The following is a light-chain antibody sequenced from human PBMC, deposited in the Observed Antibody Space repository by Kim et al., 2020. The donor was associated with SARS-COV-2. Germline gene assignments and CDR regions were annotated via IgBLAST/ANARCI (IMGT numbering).Light chain of an antibody. J-gene: IGKJ4*01. Sequence: EIVLTQSPATLSLSPGETATLSCRASQSVSSTSLAWYQQKPGRAPILLIYGTYIRASGIPDRFSGSGSGRDFSLTISTLEPEDFALYFCQQYGKSPLPLGGGTKGDIK. CDR1: QSVSSTS. CDR3: QQYGKSPLP. CDR2: GTY. V-gene: IGKV3-20*01.